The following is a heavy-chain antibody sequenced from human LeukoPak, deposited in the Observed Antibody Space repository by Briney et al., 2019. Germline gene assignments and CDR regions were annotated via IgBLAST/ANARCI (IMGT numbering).Heavy chain of an antibody. Sequence: ASVKVSCKASGYTFTGYYMHWERQAPGQGLEWMGWINPNSGGTNYAQKFQGRVTMTRDTSISTAYMELSRLRSDDTAVYYCARVGRYYYGSGNSDPWGQGTLVTVSS. CDR1: GYTFTGYY. D-gene: IGHD3-10*01. CDR3: ARVGRYYYGSGNSDP. V-gene: IGHV1-2*02. J-gene: IGHJ5*02. CDR2: INPNSGGT.